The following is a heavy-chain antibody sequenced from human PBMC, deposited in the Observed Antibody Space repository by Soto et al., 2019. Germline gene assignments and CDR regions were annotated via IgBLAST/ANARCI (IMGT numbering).Heavy chain of an antibody. J-gene: IGHJ4*02. V-gene: IGHV3-30-3*01. D-gene: IGHD3-16*01. CDR1: GFTFSSYS. CDR3: TSLRTAIDY. CDR2: ISNDGRNK. Sequence: QVQLVESGGDVVQPGRSLRLSCAASGFTFSSYSMHWVRQAPGKGLEWGAVISNDGRNKYYADSVKGRFSISRDNSKNTMSLQMNSLRAEDTAVYYCTSLRTAIDYWGQGTLVTVSS.